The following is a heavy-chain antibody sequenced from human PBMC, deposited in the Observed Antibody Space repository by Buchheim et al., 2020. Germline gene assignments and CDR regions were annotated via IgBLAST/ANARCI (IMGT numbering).Heavy chain of an antibody. CDR3: AKFSRPDSGGWYLDY. D-gene: IGHD6-19*01. CDR1: GASVTNDY. Sequence: QVQLQESGPGLVQPSETLSLTCSVSGASVTNDYWSWIRQPPGKGLDWIAYISNAGSTNYNSSLTSRVTISVDASKNQFSLKLSSVTAADTAVYYCAKFSRPDSGGWYLDYWGQGTL. CDR2: ISNAGST. J-gene: IGHJ4*01. V-gene: IGHV4-59*02.